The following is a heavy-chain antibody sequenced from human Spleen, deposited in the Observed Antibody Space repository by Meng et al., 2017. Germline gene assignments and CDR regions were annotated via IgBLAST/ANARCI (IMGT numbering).Heavy chain of an antibody. CDR3: AKVLRYFDWPEGVDY. J-gene: IGHJ4*02. CDR2: IYHSGST. D-gene: IGHD3-9*01. V-gene: IGHV4-38-2*01. CDR1: GFTFSSYG. Sequence: SCAASGFTFSSYGMHWVRQPPGKGLEWIGSIYHSGSTYYNPSLKSRVTISVDTSKNQFSLRLSSVTAADTAVYYCAKVLRYFDWPEGVDYWGQGTLVTVSS.